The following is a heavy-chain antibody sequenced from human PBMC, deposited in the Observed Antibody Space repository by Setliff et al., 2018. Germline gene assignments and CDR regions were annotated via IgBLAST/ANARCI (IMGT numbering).Heavy chain of an antibody. Sequence: GGSLRLSCAASGFIFSDHYMEWVRQAPGKGLEWIGRIRDKASGYTTEYAASVKGRFTISRDKSKNTLYLHLSSLRVEDTATYYGARDRGGTNQWFAFWGQGTKVTVSS. D-gene: IGHD3-10*01. CDR2: IRDKASGYTT. V-gene: IGHV3-72*01. J-gene: IGHJ5*01. CDR3: ARDRGGTNQWFAF. CDR1: GFIFSDHY.